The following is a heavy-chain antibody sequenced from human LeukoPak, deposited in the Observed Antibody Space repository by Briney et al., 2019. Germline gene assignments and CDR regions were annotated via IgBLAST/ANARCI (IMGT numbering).Heavy chain of an antibody. D-gene: IGHD1-1*01. Sequence: VASVKVSCKASGYTFTSYDINWVRQATGQGLEWMGWMNPNSGNTGYAQKFQGRVTMTRNTSISTAYLQWSSLKASDTAMYYCARRNDTYYYYYMDVWGKGTTVTVSS. CDR2: MNPNSGNT. CDR3: ARRNDTYYYYYMDV. V-gene: IGHV1-8*01. CDR1: GYTFTSYD. J-gene: IGHJ6*03.